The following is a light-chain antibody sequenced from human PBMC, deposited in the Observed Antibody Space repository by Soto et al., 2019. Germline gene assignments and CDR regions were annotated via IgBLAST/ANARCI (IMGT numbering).Light chain of an antibody. J-gene: IGLJ2*01. CDR2: ANN. CDR3: AGWDDSLNGCVV. CDR1: SSNIGSNK. Sequence: QPVLTQPPSASGTPGQRVNISCSGSSSNIGSNKVSWYQQLPGTAPRLLIYANNQRPSGVPDRFSASKSGTSASLAISGLQSEDEADYYCAGWDDSLNGCVVFGGGTKLTVL. V-gene: IGLV1-44*01.